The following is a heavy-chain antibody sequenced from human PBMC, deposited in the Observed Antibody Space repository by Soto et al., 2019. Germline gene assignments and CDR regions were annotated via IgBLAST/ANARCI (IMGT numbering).Heavy chain of an antibody. V-gene: IGHV4-59*12. J-gene: IGHJ4*02. CDR2: VYYSGNT. CDR1: DGSISSYY. CDR3: ARDKITGLFDY. D-gene: IGHD2-8*02. Sequence: PSETLSLTCTISDGSISSYYWSWIRQPPGKALEWIGYVYYSGNTNYSPSLKSRVTISVDTSKNQFSLKLTSVTAADTAVYYCARDKITGLFDYWGQGTLVTVSS.